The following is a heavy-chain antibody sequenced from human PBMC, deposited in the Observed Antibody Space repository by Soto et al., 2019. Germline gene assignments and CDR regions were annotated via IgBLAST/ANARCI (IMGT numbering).Heavy chain of an antibody. CDR2: IKQDGSEK. Sequence: EVQLLESGGGLVQPGGSLRLSCAASGFTFSSYAMSWVRQAPGKGLEWVANIKQDGSEKYYVDSVKGRFTISRDNAKNSLYLQMNSLRAEDTAVYYCARDGNNYDFWSGYYYYYYYGMDVWGQGTTVTVSS. CDR1: GFTFSSYA. CDR3: ARDGNNYDFWSGYYYYYYYGMDV. J-gene: IGHJ6*02. D-gene: IGHD3-3*01. V-gene: IGHV3-7*03.